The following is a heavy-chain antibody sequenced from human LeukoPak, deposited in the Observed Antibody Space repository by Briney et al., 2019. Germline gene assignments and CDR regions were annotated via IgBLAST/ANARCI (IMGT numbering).Heavy chain of an antibody. CDR3: AELEMATLSSPKPIFDY. CDR1: GCSIRVYY. Sequence: PSETLSLTCTVSGCSIRVYYWSWISQPPGKGLEWIGNMYFSGSTNYNPSLKSRVTISVDTSKNHTSLNLSSAASPDHAGLYLAELEMATLSSPKPIFDYWGQGTLVTVSS. V-gene: IGHV4-59*01. D-gene: IGHD5-24*01. CDR2: MYFSGST. J-gene: IGHJ4*02.